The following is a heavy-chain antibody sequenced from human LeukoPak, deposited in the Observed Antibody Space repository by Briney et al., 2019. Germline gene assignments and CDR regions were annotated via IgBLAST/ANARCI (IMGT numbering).Heavy chain of an antibody. CDR2: LYYGGST. Sequence: SETLSLTCSVSGGSISSSGSCWAWIRQPPGKGLEWIASLYYGGSTYYNPSLKSRVTISVDTSKNQFSLKLSSVTAADTAVYYCARSRSSLFIAASENYFDYWGQGTLVTVSS. V-gene: IGHV4-39*07. CDR1: GGSISSSGSC. CDR3: ARSRSSLFIAASENYFDY. J-gene: IGHJ4*02. D-gene: IGHD6-13*01.